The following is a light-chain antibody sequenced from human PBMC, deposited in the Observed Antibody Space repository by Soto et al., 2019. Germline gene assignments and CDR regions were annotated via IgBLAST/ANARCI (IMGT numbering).Light chain of an antibody. Sequence: DIQMTQSPSTLSASVGDRVTITCRASQSIGRWLAWYQQKPGKAPKLLIYKASTLKSGVPSRFSGSGSGTEFTLTISSLQPDDFATYYCQQYNNYPRTFGQGTKVDIK. CDR1: QSIGRW. CDR2: KAS. V-gene: IGKV1-5*03. J-gene: IGKJ1*01. CDR3: QQYNNYPRT.